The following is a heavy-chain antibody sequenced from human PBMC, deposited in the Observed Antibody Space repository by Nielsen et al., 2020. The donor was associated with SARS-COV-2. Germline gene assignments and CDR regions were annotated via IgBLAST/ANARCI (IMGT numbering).Heavy chain of an antibody. J-gene: IGHJ4*02. CDR3: ARGFDY. CDR1: GGSISSYY. Sequence: SETLSLTCTVSGGSISSYYWSWIRQPPGKGLEWIGYVSYTGTTNYNPSLASRATISLDTSKNQFFLKLSSVTAADRAVYYCARGFDYWGQGTLVTVSS. CDR2: VSYTGTT. V-gene: IGHV4-59*01.